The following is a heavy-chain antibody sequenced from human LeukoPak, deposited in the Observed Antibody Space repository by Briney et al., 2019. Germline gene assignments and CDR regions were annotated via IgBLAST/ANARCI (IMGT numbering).Heavy chain of an antibody. J-gene: IGHJ4*02. CDR3: AKSRGIYDNSGWRTFDY. V-gene: IGHV3-23*01. Sequence: QPGGSLRLSCAASGFTFSSYAMSWVRQAPGKGLEWVSAISDNGDYTYYADSVKGRFTISRDNSKNTLYLQMNSLRAEDTAIYYCAKSRGIYDNSGWRTFDYWGQGTLVTVSS. D-gene: IGHD6-19*01. CDR2: ISDNGDYT. CDR1: GFTFSSYA.